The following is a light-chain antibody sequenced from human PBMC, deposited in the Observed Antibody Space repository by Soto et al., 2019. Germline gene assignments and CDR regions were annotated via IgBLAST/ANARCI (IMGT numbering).Light chain of an antibody. CDR3: QQSSSTPRIT. CDR2: AAS. CDR1: QSIRNY. Sequence: DIQITQFPSSLSASVIDRVTITCRASQSIRNYLDWYQQKPGKAPKLLIYAASSLQSVVPSRFSGGGSATAFTPPTSSLQHADFATYYCQQSSSTPRITFGQGTRLEIK. V-gene: IGKV1-39*01. J-gene: IGKJ5*01.